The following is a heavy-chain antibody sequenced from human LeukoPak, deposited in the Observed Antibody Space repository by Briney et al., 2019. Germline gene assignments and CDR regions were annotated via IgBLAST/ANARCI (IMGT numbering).Heavy chain of an antibody. CDR3: ATDGRRGIAVAGLDY. J-gene: IGHJ4*02. V-gene: IGHV1-8*02. CDR2: MNPNSGNT. Sequence: ASVKVSCKASGYTFTNYDINWVRQATGQGLEWMGYMNPNSGNTGYAQKFQGRVTMTEDTSTDTAYMELSSLRSEDTAVYYCATDGRRGIAVAGLDYWGQGTLVTVSS. D-gene: IGHD6-19*01. CDR1: GYTFTNYD.